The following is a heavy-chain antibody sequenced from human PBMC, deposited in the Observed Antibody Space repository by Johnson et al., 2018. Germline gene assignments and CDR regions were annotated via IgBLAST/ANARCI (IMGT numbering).Heavy chain of an antibody. V-gene: IGHV1-8*01. Sequence: QVQLQESGAEVKKPGASVKVSCKTSGYTFTSYDISWVRQATGQGLEWMGWLNPNSGNTGSAQKFEGRVTMTRTTSISTAYMELRSLRSEDTARYYCARARDVGGTDFQHWGQGTLVTVSS. CDR3: ARARDVGGTDFQH. CDR2: LNPNSGNT. J-gene: IGHJ1*01. CDR1: GYTFTSYD. D-gene: IGHD4-23*01.